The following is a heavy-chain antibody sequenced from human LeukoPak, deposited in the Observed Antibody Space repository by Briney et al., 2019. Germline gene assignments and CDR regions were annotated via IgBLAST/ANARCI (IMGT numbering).Heavy chain of an antibody. CDR2: IYTSGRT. V-gene: IGHV4-61*02. D-gene: IGHD3-16*02. J-gene: IGHJ4*02. Sequence: SQTLSLTCTVSGGSITFGSYYWTWIRQPAGKGLEWIGRIYTSGRTFYNPSLKSRVTISMDTSMNQFSLRLNSVTAADTAVYYCARARVIPASFDDWGQGALVAVSS. CDR1: GGSITFGSYY. CDR3: ARARVIPASFDD.